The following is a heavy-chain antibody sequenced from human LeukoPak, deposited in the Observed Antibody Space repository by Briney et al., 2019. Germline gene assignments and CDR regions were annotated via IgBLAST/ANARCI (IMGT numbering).Heavy chain of an antibody. CDR2: ISSSGSTI. CDR1: GFTFNHYA. D-gene: IGHD5-18*01. CDR3: ARDFSYGRSDYYYYYGMDV. Sequence: GGSLRLSCAASGFTFNHYALHWVRQAPGKGLEWVSYISSSGSTIYYADSVKGRFTISGDNAKNSLYLQMNSLRAEDTAVYYCARDFSYGRSDYYYYYGMDVWGQGTTVTVSS. J-gene: IGHJ6*02. V-gene: IGHV3-11*01.